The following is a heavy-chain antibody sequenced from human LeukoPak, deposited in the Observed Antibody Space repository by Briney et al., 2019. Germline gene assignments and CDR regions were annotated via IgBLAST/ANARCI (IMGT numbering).Heavy chain of an antibody. CDR3: ARGPSSSWYDYYYYYMDV. D-gene: IGHD6-13*01. CDR1: GYTFTGYY. V-gene: IGHV1-2*02. Sequence: VAAVKVSCKASGYTFTGYYMHWVRQAPGQGLEWMGWINPNSGGTNYAQKFQGRVTMTRDTSISTAYMELSRLRSDDTAVYYCARGPSSSWYDYYYYYMDVWGKGTTVTVSS. J-gene: IGHJ6*03. CDR2: INPNSGGT.